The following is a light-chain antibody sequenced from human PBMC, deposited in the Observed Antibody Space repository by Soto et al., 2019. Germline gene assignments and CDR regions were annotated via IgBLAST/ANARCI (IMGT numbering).Light chain of an antibody. CDR2: DAS. J-gene: IGKJ5*01. Sequence: TPSVSXGERAPLSGRTSQTVNYQLAWYHVKTGXAPSRVXFDASRRAYGVPARFSGSGSGTDFTLPIFFLEPEDFVGYYCKHSEHWLRTFGQGTRLEI. V-gene: IGKV3-11*01. CDR3: KHSEHWLRT. CDR1: QTVNYQ.